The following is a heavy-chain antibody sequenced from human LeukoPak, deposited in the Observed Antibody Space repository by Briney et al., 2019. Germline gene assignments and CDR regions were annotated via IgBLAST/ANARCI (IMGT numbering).Heavy chain of an antibody. J-gene: IGHJ3*02. CDR1: GFTFSSYA. V-gene: IGHV3-74*01. CDR3: ARGGTNSYDAFDI. Sequence: PGGSLRLSCAASGFTFSSYAMSWVRQAPGKGLVWVSRISGDGSRTTYAGAVKGRFTISRDNVGNTLYLQMNSLRADDTPVYSCARGGTNSYDAFDIWGQGTMVTVSS. D-gene: IGHD1-1*01. CDR2: ISGDGSRT.